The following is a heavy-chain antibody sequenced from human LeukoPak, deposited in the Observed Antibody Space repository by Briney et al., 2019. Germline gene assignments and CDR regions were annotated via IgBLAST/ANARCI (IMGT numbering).Heavy chain of an antibody. CDR2: IYYSGST. J-gene: IGHJ4*02. D-gene: IGHD6-13*01. CDR1: GGSITDYF. V-gene: IGHV4-59*01. CDR3: ARVDSSNWYEYRGYFDY. Sequence: SETLSLTCALSGGSITDYFYNWVRQPPGKGLEWIGYIYYSGSTNYNPSLKSRVTISVDTSKNQFSLKLSSVTAADTAVYYCARVDSSNWYEYRGYFDYWGQGTLVTVSS.